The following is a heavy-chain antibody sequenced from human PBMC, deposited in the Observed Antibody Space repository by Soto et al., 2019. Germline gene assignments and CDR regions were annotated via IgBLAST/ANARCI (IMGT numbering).Heavy chain of an antibody. J-gene: IGHJ1*01. D-gene: IGHD2-21*01. CDR1: GGTFSSYA. CDR2: IIPIFGTA. V-gene: IGHV1-69*06. Sequence: VASVKVSCKASGGTFSSYAISWVRQAPGQGLKWMGGIIPIFGTANYAQKFQGRVTITADKSTSTAYMELSSLRSEDTALYYCAKGPWGVVSGGTQHLHHWGQGTLVSVSS. CDR3: AKGPWGVVSGGTQHLHH.